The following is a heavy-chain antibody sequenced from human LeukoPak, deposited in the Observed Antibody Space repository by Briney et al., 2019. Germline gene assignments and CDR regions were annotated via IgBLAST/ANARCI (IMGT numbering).Heavy chain of an antibody. J-gene: IGHJ6*02. CDR3: AKSYCSSTSCYYYYGMDV. Sequence: QAGSSLRLSCAASGFPFNNYAIHWVRQAPGKGLEWVAAISYDGSNKYYADSVKGRFTISRDNSKNTLYLQMNSLRAEDTAVYYCAKSYCSSTSCYYYYGMDVWGQGTTVTVSS. V-gene: IGHV3-30-3*02. CDR2: ISYDGSNK. D-gene: IGHD2-2*01. CDR1: GFPFNNYA.